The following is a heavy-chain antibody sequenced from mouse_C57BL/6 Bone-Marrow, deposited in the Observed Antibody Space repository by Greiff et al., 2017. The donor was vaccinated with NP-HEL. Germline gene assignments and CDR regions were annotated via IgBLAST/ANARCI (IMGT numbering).Heavy chain of an antibody. CDR1: GFTFSSYT. D-gene: IGHD4-1*01. J-gene: IGHJ4*01. CDR3: ERQEVTETICYAMDD. Sequence: EVQLVESGGGLVKPGGSLKLSCAASGFTFSSYTMSWVRQTPEQRLEWVATISGGGGNTYYPDSVKGRFTISRDNAKNTLYLQMSSLRSEDTALYYCERQEVTETICYAMDDWGQGTSVTVSA. CDR2: ISGGGGNT. V-gene: IGHV5-9*01.